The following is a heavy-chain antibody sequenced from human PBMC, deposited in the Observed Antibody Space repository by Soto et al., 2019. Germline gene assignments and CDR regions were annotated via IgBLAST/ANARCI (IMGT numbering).Heavy chain of an antibody. D-gene: IGHD3-9*01. CDR1: GGSFIPYH. V-gene: IGHV4-34*09. CDR2: INHGST. CDR3: ARAPYFDVLTAPFDH. Sequence: SETLSLTCAGYGGSFIPYHWSWIRQPPGKGLEWIAEINHGSTNYNPSLKSRVAISVDTSKIQFSLKLSSVTAADTAVYYCARAPYFDVLTAPFDHWGQGALVTVSS. J-gene: IGHJ4*02.